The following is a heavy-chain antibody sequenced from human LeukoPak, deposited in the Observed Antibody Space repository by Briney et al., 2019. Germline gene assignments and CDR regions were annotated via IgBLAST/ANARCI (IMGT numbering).Heavy chain of an antibody. CDR1: GFTFDDYG. Sequence: PGGSLRLSXAASGFTFDDYGMSWVRQAPGKGLEWVSGINWNGGSTGYADSVKGRFTISRDNAKNSLYLQMNSLRAEDTALYYCARGLDRDFDWLPDDYWGQGTLVTVSS. J-gene: IGHJ4*02. CDR3: ARGLDRDFDWLPDDY. V-gene: IGHV3-20*04. CDR2: INWNGGST. D-gene: IGHD3-9*01.